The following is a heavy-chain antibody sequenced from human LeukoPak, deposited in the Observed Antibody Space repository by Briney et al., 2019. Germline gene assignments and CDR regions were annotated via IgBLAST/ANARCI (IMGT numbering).Heavy chain of an antibody. CDR1: GYTFTSYA. J-gene: IGHJ3*02. Sequence: VASVKVSCKASGYTFTSYAMNWVRQAPGQGREWMGWINTNTGNPTYAQGFTGRFVFSFDTSVSTAYLQISSLKAEDTAVYYCARDHVKLGSNFHPFDAFDIWGQGTMVTVSS. V-gene: IGHV7-4-1*02. CDR2: INTNTGNP. D-gene: IGHD7-27*01. CDR3: ARDHVKLGSNFHPFDAFDI.